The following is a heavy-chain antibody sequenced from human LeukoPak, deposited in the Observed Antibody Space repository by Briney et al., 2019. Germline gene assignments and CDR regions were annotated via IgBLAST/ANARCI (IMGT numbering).Heavy chain of an antibody. CDR3: TYLRRNSYYYYYMDV. Sequence: GGSLRLSCAASGLTFSSAWMSWVCLAPGKGLEWVGRIKSNIDGGTTHYAAPVKGRFTISRDDSKATLYLQMNSLKTEDTAMYYCTYLRRNSYYYYYMDVWGKGTKVTVSS. D-gene: IGHD3-9*01. J-gene: IGHJ6*03. V-gene: IGHV3-15*01. CDR1: GLTFSSAW. CDR2: IKSNIDGGTT.